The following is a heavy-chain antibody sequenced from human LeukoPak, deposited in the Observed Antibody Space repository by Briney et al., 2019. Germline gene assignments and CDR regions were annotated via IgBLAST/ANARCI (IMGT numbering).Heavy chain of an antibody. Sequence: PSETLSLTCIVSGGSISTYYWSWIRQPPGRGLEWIGYIYYTGGTNYNPSLKSRVTISVDKSKNQFSLKLSSVTAADTAVYYCARGYSGSGSYWLDPWGQGTLVTVSS. CDR1: GGSISTYY. CDR2: IYYTGGT. V-gene: IGHV4-59*08. J-gene: IGHJ5*02. D-gene: IGHD3-10*01. CDR3: ARGYSGSGSYWLDP.